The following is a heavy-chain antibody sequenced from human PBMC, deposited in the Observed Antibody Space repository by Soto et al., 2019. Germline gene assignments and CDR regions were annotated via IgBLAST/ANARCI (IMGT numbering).Heavy chain of an antibody. V-gene: IGHV3-23*01. CDR3: AKALWFGESSHYFDY. D-gene: IGHD3-10*01. CDR2: IGSSGGAI. CDR1: GFGFDSYA. Sequence: EVQLLESGGGLVQVGGSLRLSCVGSGFGFDSYAMSWVRQAPGKGLEWVSGIGSSGGAIVYADSVRGRFTISRDNSRNSLYLHMNSLIAGDTAVYYCAKALWFGESSHYFDYWGQGTLVTVSS. J-gene: IGHJ4*02.